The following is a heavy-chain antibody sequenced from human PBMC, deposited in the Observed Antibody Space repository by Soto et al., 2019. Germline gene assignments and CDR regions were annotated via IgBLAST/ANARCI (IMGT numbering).Heavy chain of an antibody. V-gene: IGHV3-33*01. CDR1: GFTFSSYG. J-gene: IGHJ4*02. CDR2: IWYDGSNK. Sequence: HPGGSLRLSCAASGFTFSSYGMHWVRQAPGKGLEWVAVIWYDGSNKYYADSVKDRFTISRDNSKNTLYLQMNSLRAEDTAVYYSARDPTPPNDYSDYVPVNFDYWGQGTLDTVSS. CDR3: ARDPTPPNDYSDYVPVNFDY. D-gene: IGHD4-17*01.